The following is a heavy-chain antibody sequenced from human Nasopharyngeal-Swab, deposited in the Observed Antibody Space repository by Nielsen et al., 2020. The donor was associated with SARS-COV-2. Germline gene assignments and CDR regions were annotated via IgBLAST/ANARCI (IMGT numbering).Heavy chain of an antibody. CDR2: ISGSSSTI. D-gene: IGHD4-17*01. CDR1: GFTFSSYS. CDR3: ARDIPSRATVTSYYYYYMDV. V-gene: IGHV3-48*04. Sequence: GESLKISCAASGFTFSSYSMNWVRQAPGKGLEWVSYISGSSSTIYYADSVKGRFTISRDNAKNSLYLQMNSLRAEDTAVYYCARDIPSRATVTSYYYYYMDVWGKGTTVTVSS. J-gene: IGHJ6*03.